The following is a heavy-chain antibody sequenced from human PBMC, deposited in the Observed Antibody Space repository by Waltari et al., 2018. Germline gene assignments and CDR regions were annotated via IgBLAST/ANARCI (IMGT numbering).Heavy chain of an antibody. J-gene: IGHJ2*01. CDR1: GGSISSVAYY. D-gene: IGHD3-22*01. Sequence: QLQLQESGPGLVKPSETVSLTCTVSGGSISSVAYYWGWVRQPPGKGLEFIASIFYSGATYYNPSLESRVTISVDTSKNQFSLELTSVTDADTAVYYCARQDYYYVKGYCDLWGRGTLVTVSS. V-gene: IGHV4-39*01. CDR3: ARQDYYYVKGYCDL. CDR2: IFYSGAT.